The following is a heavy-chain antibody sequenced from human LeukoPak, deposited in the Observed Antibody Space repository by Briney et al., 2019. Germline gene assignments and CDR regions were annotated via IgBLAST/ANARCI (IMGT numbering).Heavy chain of an antibody. J-gene: IGHJ4*02. CDR1: GYTFSDYY. Sequence: PGGSLRLSCAASGYTFSDYYMSWIRQAPGKGLEWVSFISSSSSYTNYADSVQGRFTISGDNAKNSLYLQMNSLRAEDTAEYYWTRRRPYYVDYFYYFDYWGQGTLVTVSS. V-gene: IGHV3-11*03. D-gene: IGHD3-10*02. CDR2: ISSSSSYT. CDR3: TRRRPYYVDYFYYFDY.